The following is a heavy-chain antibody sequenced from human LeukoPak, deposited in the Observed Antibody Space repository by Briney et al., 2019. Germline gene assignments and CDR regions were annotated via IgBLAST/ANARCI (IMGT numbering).Heavy chain of an antibody. CDR3: AKVDAAMAVYYYYYYMDV. CDR1: GFTFRRYG. D-gene: IGHD5-18*01. J-gene: IGHJ6*03. Sequence: PGGTLRLSCAASGFTFRRYGMSWVRQAPGKGLEWVSVISDSDGSTYYADSVKGRFTISRDNPKNTLYLQMNSLRAEDTAVYYCAKVDAAMAVYYYYYYMDVWGKGTTVTISS. V-gene: IGHV3-23*01. CDR2: ISDSDGST.